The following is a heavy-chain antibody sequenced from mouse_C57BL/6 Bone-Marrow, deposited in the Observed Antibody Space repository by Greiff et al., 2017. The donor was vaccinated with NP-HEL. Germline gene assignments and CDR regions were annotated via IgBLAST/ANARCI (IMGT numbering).Heavy chain of an antibody. CDR1: GYTFTSYW. CDR2: IDPSDSYT. D-gene: IGHD1-1*01. J-gene: IGHJ4*01. CDR3: ARDYYGSSYEGYAMDY. V-gene: IGHV1-59*01. Sequence: VKLQQPGAELVRPGTSVKLSCKASGYTFTSYWMHWVKQRPGQGLEWIGVIDPSDSYTNYNQKFKGKATLTVDTSSSTAYMQLSSLTSEDSAVYYCARDYYGSSYEGYAMDYWGQGTSVTVSS.